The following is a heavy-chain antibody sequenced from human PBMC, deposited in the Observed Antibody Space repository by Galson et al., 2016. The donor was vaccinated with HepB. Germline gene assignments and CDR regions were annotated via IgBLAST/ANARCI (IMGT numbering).Heavy chain of an antibody. V-gene: IGHV6-1*01. J-gene: IGHJ6*02. Sequence: CAISGDSVSSSTAAWHWIRQSPSRGLEWLARTQYMSKWESHYADSVRSRVTVIPDTSKNLLTLQVNSVFPEDTAVYYCVKGPPAYHYYGMDVWGQGTPVTVSS. CDR2: TQYMSKWES. CDR3: VKGPPAYHYYGMDV. CDR1: GDSVSSSTAA.